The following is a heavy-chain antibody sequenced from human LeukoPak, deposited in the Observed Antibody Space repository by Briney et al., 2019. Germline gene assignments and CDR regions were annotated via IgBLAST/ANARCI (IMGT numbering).Heavy chain of an antibody. D-gene: IGHD3-10*01. Sequence: GGSLRLSCAASRFTFSSYWMHWVRQAPGKGLVWVSRINSDGSSTSYADSVKGRFTISRDNAKNTLYLQMNSLRAEDTAVYYCAREGRSSGDFDYWGQGTLVTVSS. CDR1: RFTFSSYW. V-gene: IGHV3-74*01. J-gene: IGHJ4*02. CDR2: INSDGSST. CDR3: AREGRSSGDFDY.